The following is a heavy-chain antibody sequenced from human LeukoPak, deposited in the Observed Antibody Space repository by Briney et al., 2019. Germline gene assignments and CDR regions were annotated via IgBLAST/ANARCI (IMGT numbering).Heavy chain of an antibody. J-gene: IGHJ3*02. V-gene: IGHV3-74*01. CDR2: INSDGSSR. D-gene: IGHD6-6*01. CDR1: GFTFSSFW. CDR3: ARDGAARLHAFDI. Sequence: GGSLRLSCAASGFTFSSFWMHWVRQAPGKGLMWVSRINSDGSSRSYVDAVKGRFTISRDNAKNTLYLQMNSLRAEDTAVYYCARDGAARLHAFDIWGQGTMVTVSS.